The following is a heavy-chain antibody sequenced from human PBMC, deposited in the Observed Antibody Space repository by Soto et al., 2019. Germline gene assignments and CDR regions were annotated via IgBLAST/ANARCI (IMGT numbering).Heavy chain of an antibody. D-gene: IGHD3-3*01. J-gene: IGHJ6*03. Sequence: GGSLRLSCAASGFTFSSYGMHWVRQAPGKGLEWVAVISYDGSNKYYADSVKGRFTISRDNSKNTLYLQMNSLRAEDTAVYYCAKVAQWVGFLDSADYYMDVWGKGTTVTVSS. CDR1: GFTFSSYG. V-gene: IGHV3-30*18. CDR2: ISYDGSNK. CDR3: AKVAQWVGFLDSADYYMDV.